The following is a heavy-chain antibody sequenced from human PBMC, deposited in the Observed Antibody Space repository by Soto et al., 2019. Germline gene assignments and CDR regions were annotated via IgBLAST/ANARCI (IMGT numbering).Heavy chain of an antibody. D-gene: IGHD2-2*01. Sequence: ASVKVSCKASGYTFTSYGISWVRQAPGQGLEWMGWISAYNGNTNYAQKFQGRVTMTTDTSTSTAYMELRSLRSDDTAVYYCARLAGYCISSSCYGHYAMDVWGQGTTVTVS. CDR1: GYTFTSYG. CDR3: ARLAGYCISSSCYGHYAMDV. V-gene: IGHV1-18*01. CDR2: ISAYNGNT. J-gene: IGHJ6*02.